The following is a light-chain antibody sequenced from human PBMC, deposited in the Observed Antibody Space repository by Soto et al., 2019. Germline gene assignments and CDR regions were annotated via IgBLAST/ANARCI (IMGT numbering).Light chain of an antibody. V-gene: IGKV1-9*01. J-gene: IGKJ2*01. CDR3: QQLKSYPYT. Sequence: DIQLTQSPSFLSASVGDRVTITCRASQVISSYLAWYQQKPGKAPKLLIYAASTLQSGVPSRFSGSGSGTEFTLTISKLQPEDFATYYGQQLKSYPYTLFQCPNREI. CDR2: AAS. CDR1: QVISSY.